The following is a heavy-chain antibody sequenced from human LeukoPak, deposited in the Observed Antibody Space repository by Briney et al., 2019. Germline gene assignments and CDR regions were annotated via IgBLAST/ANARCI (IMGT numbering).Heavy chain of an antibody. Sequence: ASVKVSCKASGYTFTGYYMHWVRQAPGQGLEWMGWINPNSGGTNYAQKFQGRVTMTRDTSISTAYMELSGLRSDDTALYYCAREEERFASWGYFKYWGQGALVTVSS. CDR1: GYTFTGYY. CDR2: INPNSGGT. D-gene: IGHD3-10*01. V-gene: IGHV1-2*02. CDR3: AREEERFASWGYFKY. J-gene: IGHJ4*02.